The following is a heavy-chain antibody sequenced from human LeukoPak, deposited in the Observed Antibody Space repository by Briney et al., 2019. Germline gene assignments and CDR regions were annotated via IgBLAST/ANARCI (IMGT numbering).Heavy chain of an antibody. CDR3: ARHSFTGDRTHFDS. CDR2: IYPGDSDT. D-gene: IGHD1-14*01. J-gene: IGHJ4*02. CDR1: GYSFTTYW. V-gene: IGHV5-51*01. Sequence: GESLKISCTGSGYSFTTYWIGWLRQMPGKGLEWMGIIYPGDSDTRYSPSFQGHVTISADRSTSPAYLQWSSLQASDTAMYYCARHSFTGDRTHFDSWGQGTLVTVSS.